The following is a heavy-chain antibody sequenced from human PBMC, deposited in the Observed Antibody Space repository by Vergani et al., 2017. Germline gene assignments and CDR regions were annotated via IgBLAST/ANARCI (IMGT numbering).Heavy chain of an antibody. Sequence: QVQLVESGGGLVKPGGSLRLSCAASGFTFSDYYMSWIRQAPGKGLEWIGSIYSSGSTYYNPSLKSRVTISVDTSKNQFSLKLSSVTAADTAVYYCARASYYYDSSGPKTQFDYWGQGTLVTVSS. V-gene: IGHV4-59*05. D-gene: IGHD3-22*01. CDR1: GFTFSDYY. CDR2: IYSSGST. CDR3: ARASYYYDSSGPKTQFDY. J-gene: IGHJ4*02.